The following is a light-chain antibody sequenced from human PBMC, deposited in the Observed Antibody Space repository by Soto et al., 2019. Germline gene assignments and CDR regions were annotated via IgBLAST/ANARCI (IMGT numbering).Light chain of an antibody. V-gene: IGKV3-15*01. CDR3: QQYSNWPT. Sequence: EIVMTQSPATLSVSPGERATLSCRASQSVSRNLAWYQQRPGQAPRLLISGASTRATGIAARFSGSGSGREFTFTISSLQSEDSALYYCQQYSNWPTFGQGTRLEIK. J-gene: IGKJ5*01. CDR2: GAS. CDR1: QSVSRN.